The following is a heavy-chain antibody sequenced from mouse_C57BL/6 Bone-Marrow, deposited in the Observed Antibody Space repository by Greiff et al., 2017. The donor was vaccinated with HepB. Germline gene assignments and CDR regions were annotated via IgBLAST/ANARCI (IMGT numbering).Heavy chain of an antibody. V-gene: IGHV1-72*01. Sequence: QVQLKQPGAELVKPGASVKLSCKASGYTFTSYWMHWVKQRPGRGLEWIGRIDPNSGGTKYNEKFKSKATLTVDKPSSTAYMQLSSLTSEDSAVYYCARPHYYGSSYGYFDVWGTGTTVTVSS. CDR3: ARPHYYGSSYGYFDV. CDR2: IDPNSGGT. CDR1: GYTFTSYW. J-gene: IGHJ1*03. D-gene: IGHD1-1*01.